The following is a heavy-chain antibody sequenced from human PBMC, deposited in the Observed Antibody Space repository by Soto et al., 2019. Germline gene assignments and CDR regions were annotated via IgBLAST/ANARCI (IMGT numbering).Heavy chain of an antibody. CDR2: IDPITGSP. CDR1: GYIFTSYY. D-gene: IGHD5-12*01. Sequence: ASVKVSCKASGYIFTSYYMHWVRQAPGQGLEWMGIIDPITGSPKYAQKFQGRVSMTRDTSTNTVYMDLSSLKSEDTAVYYCAREMATIRGVYFDYWGQGTQVTVSS. J-gene: IGHJ4*02. CDR3: AREMATIRGVYFDY. V-gene: IGHV1-46*01.